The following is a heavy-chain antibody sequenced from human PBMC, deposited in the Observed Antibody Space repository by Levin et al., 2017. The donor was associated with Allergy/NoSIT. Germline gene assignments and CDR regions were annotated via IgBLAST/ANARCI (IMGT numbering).Heavy chain of an antibody. CDR3: APRLTVTLAPLSFGYFDY. CDR1: GFSLTTNGVG. D-gene: IGHD2-21*02. CDR2: IYWDDDK. Sequence: SGPTLVKPTQTLTLTCTFSGFSLTTNGVGVGWIRQPPGKALEWVALIYWDDDKYYSPSLRSRLTITKDTSKSQVVLTLTTMDPVATATSSCAPRLTVTLAPLSFGYFDYWGQVIMVTVSS. J-gene: IGHJ4*02. V-gene: IGHV2-5*02.